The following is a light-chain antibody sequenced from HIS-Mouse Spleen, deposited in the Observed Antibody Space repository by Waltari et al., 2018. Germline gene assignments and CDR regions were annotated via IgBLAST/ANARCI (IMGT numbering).Light chain of an antibody. V-gene: IGLV2-8*01. CDR3: SSYAGSNNWV. Sequence: QSALTQPPSASGSPGQSVTISCTGTSSDVRGCNYGPWYQQHPGKAPKLMIYEVSKRPSGVPDRFSGSKSGNTASLTVSGLQAEDEADYYCSSYAGSNNWVFGGGTKLTVL. J-gene: IGLJ2*01. CDR2: EVS. CDR1: SSDVRGCNY.